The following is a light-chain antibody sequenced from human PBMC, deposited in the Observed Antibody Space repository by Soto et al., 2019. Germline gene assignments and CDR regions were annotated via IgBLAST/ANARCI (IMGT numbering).Light chain of an antibody. V-gene: IGKV3-20*01. Sequence: EVVLTQSPGTLSLSPGERATLSCRASQTISKSYLAWYQQKPGQPPRLLIYAASNRATGIPDRFSGSGSGTDFTLTISRLVPEDFAEYYCQQYGGAPLFTFCPGTKVDVK. J-gene: IGKJ3*01. CDR2: AAS. CDR3: QQYGGAPLFT. CDR1: QTISKSY.